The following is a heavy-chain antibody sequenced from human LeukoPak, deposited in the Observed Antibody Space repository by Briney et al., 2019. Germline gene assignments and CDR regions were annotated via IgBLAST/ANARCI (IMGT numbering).Heavy chain of an antibody. CDR2: ISDSGDGT. CDR1: GFTFRSYA. D-gene: IGHD3-3*01. J-gene: IGHJ5*02. CDR3: VREVSAWPKNWFDP. Sequence: PGGSLRLSCAGSGFTFRSYAMSWVRQSPVKGLEWVSAISDSGDGTYYADSVKARFTISRDNSKSTVYLEMSSLRAEDTAVYYCVREVSAWPKNWFDPWGQGTLVTVSS. V-gene: IGHV3-23*01.